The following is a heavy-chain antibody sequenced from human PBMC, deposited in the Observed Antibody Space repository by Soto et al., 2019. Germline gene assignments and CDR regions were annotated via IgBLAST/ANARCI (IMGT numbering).Heavy chain of an antibody. CDR3: ARDQGAAGGFFDY. D-gene: IGHD6-13*01. CDR2: IIPILGIA. CDR1: GGTFSSYT. J-gene: IGHJ4*02. V-gene: IGHV1-69*08. Sequence: QVQLVQSGAEVKKPGSSVKVSCKASGGTFSSYTISWVRQAPGQGLEWMGRIIPILGIANYAQKFQGRVTITADKSTSTAYMELSSLRSEDTAVYYCARDQGAAGGFFDYWGQGTLVTVCS.